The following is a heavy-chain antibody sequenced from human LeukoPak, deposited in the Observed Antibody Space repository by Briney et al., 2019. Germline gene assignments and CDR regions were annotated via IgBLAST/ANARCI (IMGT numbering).Heavy chain of an antibody. CDR1: GFTFTGYY. CDR3: ARVDKQQLVRENY. V-gene: IGHV1-2*02. D-gene: IGHD6-13*01. CDR2: INPNNGGT. J-gene: IGHJ4*02. Sequence: ASVKVSCKASGFTFTGYYFHWVRQAPGQGLEWVGWINPNNGGTNYAQRFQGRVTITRDTSISTAYMEMSSLRSDDMAVYYCARVDKQQLVRENYWGQGTLVTVSS.